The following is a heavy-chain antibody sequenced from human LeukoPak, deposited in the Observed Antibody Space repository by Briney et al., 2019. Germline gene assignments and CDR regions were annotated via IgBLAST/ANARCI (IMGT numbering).Heavy chain of an antibody. J-gene: IGHJ4*02. Sequence: GGSLGLSCAASGFTFSSYSMNWVRQAPGKGLEWVSSISSSSSYIYYADSVKGRFTISRDNAKNSLYLQMNSLRAEDTAVYYCARDIIAVAGTSDYWGQGTLVTVSS. CDR3: ARDIIAVAGTSDY. CDR1: GFTFSSYS. D-gene: IGHD6-19*01. CDR2: ISSSSSYI. V-gene: IGHV3-21*01.